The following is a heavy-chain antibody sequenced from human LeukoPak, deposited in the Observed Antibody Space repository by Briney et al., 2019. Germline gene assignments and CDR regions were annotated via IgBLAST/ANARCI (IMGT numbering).Heavy chain of an antibody. V-gene: IGHV3-30*18. CDR2: ISTDPSYR. D-gene: IGHD3-10*01. CDR3: VKDSSTTWFGGDSK. CDR1: GFTFSYFG. Sequence: PGGSLRLSCTASGFTFSYFGLHWVRQAPGKGLEWVALISTDPSYRNYADSVKDRFTISRDNSKDILYLQMKNLRVEDTAVYYCVKDSSTTWFGGDSKWGQGTLVTVSS. J-gene: IGHJ4*02.